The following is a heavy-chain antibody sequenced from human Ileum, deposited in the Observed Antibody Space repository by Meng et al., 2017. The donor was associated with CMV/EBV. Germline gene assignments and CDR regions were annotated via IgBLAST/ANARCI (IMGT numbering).Heavy chain of an antibody. D-gene: IGHD2-15*01. CDR2: IKSKTDGGTT. V-gene: IGHV3-15*01. CDR1: GFTFSCAW. CDR3: TTVPGGGSSNLDF. J-gene: IGHJ4*02. Sequence: SGFTFSCAWRNWVRQAPGKGLEWVGHIKSKTDGGTTDYAAPVQGRFTISRDDSKNTLYLEMNSLKTEDTAVYYCTTVPGGGSSNLDFWGQGTLVTVSS.